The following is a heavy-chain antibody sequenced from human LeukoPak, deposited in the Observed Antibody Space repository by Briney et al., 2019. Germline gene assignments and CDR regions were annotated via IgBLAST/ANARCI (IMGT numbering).Heavy chain of an antibody. CDR2: ISSSGSTI. CDR1: GFTFSSYE. Sequence: GGSLRLSCAASGFTFSSYEMNWVRQAPGKGLEWVSYISSSGSTIYYADSLKGRFIISRDNAKNSLYLQMNSLRAEDTAVYYCPRVVMGGSTDYWGQGTLVTVSS. CDR3: PRVVMGGSTDY. D-gene: IGHD1-26*01. V-gene: IGHV3-48*03. J-gene: IGHJ4*02.